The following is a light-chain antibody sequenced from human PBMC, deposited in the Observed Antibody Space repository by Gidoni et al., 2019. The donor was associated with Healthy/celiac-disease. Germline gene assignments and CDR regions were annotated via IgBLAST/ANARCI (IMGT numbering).Light chain of an antibody. Sequence: VITQSPLSLPVTPGEPASISCRSSQSLLHSNGYNYLDWYLQKPGQSPQLLIYLGSNRASGVPDRFSGSGSGTDFTLKISRVEAEDVGVYYCRQAIQTPRTFXXXTKVEIK. J-gene: IGKJ1*01. CDR3: RQAIQTPRT. CDR1: QSLLHSNGYNY. V-gene: IGKV2-28*01. CDR2: LGS.